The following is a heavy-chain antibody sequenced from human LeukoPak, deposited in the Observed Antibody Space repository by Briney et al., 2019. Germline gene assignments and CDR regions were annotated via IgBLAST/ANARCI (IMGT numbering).Heavy chain of an antibody. CDR3: ARDLYGS. CDR1: GFTFSSYA. V-gene: IGHV3-30-3*01. Sequence: GRSLRLSCAASGFTFSSYAMHWVRQAPGKGLEWVAVISYDGSNKYYADSVKGRFTISRDNSKNTLYLQMNSLRPEDTAVYSCARDLYGSWGQGTLVTVSS. J-gene: IGHJ4*02. D-gene: IGHD4-17*01. CDR2: ISYDGSNK.